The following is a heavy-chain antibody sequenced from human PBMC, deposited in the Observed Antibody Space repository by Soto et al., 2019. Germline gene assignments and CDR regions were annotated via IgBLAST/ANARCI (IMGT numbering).Heavy chain of an antibody. J-gene: IGHJ4*02. CDR1: GYTFTSYY. CDR3: ESVRDGYSSLFPFDY. D-gene: IGHD4-4*01. CDR2: INPSGGST. V-gene: IGHV1-46*01. Sequence: QVQLVQSGAEVKKPGASVKVSCKASGYTFTSYYMHWVRQAPGQGLEWMGIINPSGGSTSYAQKSQGRVTMNRDTSTSTVYMELSSLRSEDTAVYYCESVRDGYSSLFPFDYWGQGTLVTVSS.